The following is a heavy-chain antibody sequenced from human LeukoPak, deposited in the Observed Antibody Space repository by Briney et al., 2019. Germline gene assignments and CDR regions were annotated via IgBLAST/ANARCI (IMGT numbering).Heavy chain of an antibody. CDR2: IKQDGSEK. CDR3: ARDLNWGWGVDYFDY. CDR1: GFTFSSYW. V-gene: IGHV3-7*01. Sequence: PGRSLRLSCAASGFTFSSYWMSWVRQAPGKGLEWVANIKQDGSEKYYVDSVKGRFTISRDNAKNSLYLQMNSLRAEDTAVYYCARDLNWGWGVDYFDYWGQGTLVTVSS. D-gene: IGHD7-27*01. J-gene: IGHJ4*02.